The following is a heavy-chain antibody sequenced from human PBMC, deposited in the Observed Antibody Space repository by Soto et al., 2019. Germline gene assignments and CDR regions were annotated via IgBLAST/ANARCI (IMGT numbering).Heavy chain of an antibody. J-gene: IGHJ4*02. V-gene: IGHV2-5*02. Sequence: QITLKESGPTLVKPTQTLTLTCTFSGFSLSTSGVGVGWIRQPPGTALEWLALIYWDDDKRYSPSLKSRLTNTKDTSKNQVVLTMTNMDPVDTATYYCAHRPSYCSGGSCYSGVDYWGQGTLVTVSS. CDR1: GFSLSTSGVG. CDR3: AHRPSYCSGGSCYSGVDY. CDR2: IYWDDDK. D-gene: IGHD2-15*01.